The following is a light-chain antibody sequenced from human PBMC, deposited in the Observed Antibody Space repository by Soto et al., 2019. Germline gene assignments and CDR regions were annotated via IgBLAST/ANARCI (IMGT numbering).Light chain of an antibody. J-gene: IGLJ2*01. CDR1: SSNSGRSY. CDR2: RNN. V-gene: IGLV1-47*01. CDR3: AAWDDSLSGVV. Sequence: QSVLTQPPSASGTPGQRVTISCSGSSSNSGRSYVFWYKQLPGTAPRLLIYRNNQRPSGVPDRFAGSKSGTGASLAISGLRSDDEAVYYCAAWDDSLSGVVFGGGTKLTVL.